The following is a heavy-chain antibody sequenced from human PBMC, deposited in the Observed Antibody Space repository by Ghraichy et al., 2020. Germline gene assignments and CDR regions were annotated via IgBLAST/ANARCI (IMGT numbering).Heavy chain of an antibody. CDR3: ARDSGNAGWFDP. D-gene: IGHD1-26*01. V-gene: IGHV4-59*01. CDR2: IYYNGDT. CDR1: GDSLSNYY. J-gene: IGHJ5*02. Sequence: QTLSLTCTVSGDSLSNYYWNWIRQPPGKGLEWIGYIYYNGDTNYNPSLKSRVTISVDTSRNQLSLKLSSVTAADTAVYYCARDSGNAGWFDPWGQGNLVTVSS.